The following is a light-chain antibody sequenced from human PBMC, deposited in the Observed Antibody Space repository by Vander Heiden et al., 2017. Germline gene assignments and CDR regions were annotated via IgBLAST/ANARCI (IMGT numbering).Light chain of an antibody. J-gene: IGLJ2*01. CDR3: PASNSSIVV. V-gene: IGLV3-1*01. CDR1: KWGDKY. Sequence: SYELTQRPSVSVCPGQTASITCYGEKWGDKYACWYQQKPGQSPVPVIYQDSKRPSCIPGRFSCSNSGNTATLTITGTQAMADAYYYCPASNSSIVVFGGGTKLTVL. CDR2: QDS.